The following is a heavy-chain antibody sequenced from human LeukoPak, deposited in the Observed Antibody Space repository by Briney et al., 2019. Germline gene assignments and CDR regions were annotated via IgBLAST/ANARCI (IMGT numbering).Heavy chain of an antibody. CDR2: INPNSGGT. Sequence: ASVKVSCKASGYTFTSYGISWVRQAPGQGLKWMGCINPNSGGTNYAQDFQGRVTLTRDTSISTAYMELSRLRSDDTAVYYCARGPESGAFDIWGQGTMVTVSS. D-gene: IGHD3-10*01. J-gene: IGHJ3*02. V-gene: IGHV1-2*02. CDR1: GYTFTSYG. CDR3: ARGPESGAFDI.